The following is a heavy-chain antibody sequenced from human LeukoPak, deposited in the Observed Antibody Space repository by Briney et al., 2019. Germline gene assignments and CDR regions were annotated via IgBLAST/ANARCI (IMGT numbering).Heavy chain of an antibody. Sequence: GSSVKVSCKASGGTFSSYAISWVRQAPGQGLEWMGRIIPILGIANYAQKFQGRVTITTDESTSTAYMELSSLRSEDTAVYYCARGQVGDYVGLLDYWGQGTLVTVSS. J-gene: IGHJ4*02. V-gene: IGHV1-69*04. CDR3: ARGQVGDYVGLLDY. CDR1: GGTFSSYA. D-gene: IGHD4-17*01. CDR2: IIPILGIA.